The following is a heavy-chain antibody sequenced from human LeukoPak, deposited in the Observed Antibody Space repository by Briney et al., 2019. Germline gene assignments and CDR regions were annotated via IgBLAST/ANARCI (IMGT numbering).Heavy chain of an antibody. CDR3: ARAGDGEIFDY. CDR2: TNHSGST. D-gene: IGHD4-17*01. Sequence: SETLSLTCAVYGGSFRGYYWSWIRQPPGKRLEWIGETNHSGSTNYNPSLKSRVTISVDTSKNQFSLKLSSVTAADTAVYYCARAGDGEIFDYWGQGTLVTVSS. V-gene: IGHV4-34*01. CDR1: GGSFRGYY. J-gene: IGHJ4*02.